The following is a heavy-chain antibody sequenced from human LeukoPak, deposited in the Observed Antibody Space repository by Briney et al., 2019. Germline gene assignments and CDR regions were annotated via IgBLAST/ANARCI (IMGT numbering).Heavy chain of an antibody. CDR3: ARAPGVFDYDFWSGQTRSYYYYYGMDV. CDR1: GGSISSYY. D-gene: IGHD3-3*01. J-gene: IGHJ6*02. Sequence: SETLSLTCTVSGGSISSYYWSWIRQPPGKGLEWIGYIYYSGSTNYNPSLKSRVTISVDTSKNQFSPKLSSVTAADTAVYYCARAPGVFDYDFWSGQTRSYYYYYGMDVWGQGTTVTVSS. V-gene: IGHV4-59*01. CDR2: IYYSGST.